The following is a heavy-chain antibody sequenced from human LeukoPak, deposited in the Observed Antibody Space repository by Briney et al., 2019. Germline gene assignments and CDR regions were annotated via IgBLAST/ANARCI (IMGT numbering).Heavy chain of an antibody. V-gene: IGHV4-31*03. Sequence: PSETLSLTRTVSGGSISSGGYYWSWIRQHPGKGLEWIGYIYYSGSTYYNPSLKGRVTTSVDTSKNQFSLKLSSVTAADTAVYYCARGRTNFDYWGQGTLVTVSS. CDR3: ARGRTNFDY. J-gene: IGHJ4*02. CDR2: IYYSGST. CDR1: GGSISSGGYY.